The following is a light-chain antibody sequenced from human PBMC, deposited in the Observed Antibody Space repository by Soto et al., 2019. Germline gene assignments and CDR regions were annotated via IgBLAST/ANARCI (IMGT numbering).Light chain of an antibody. V-gene: IGLV4-69*01. Sequence: QPVLTQSPSASASLGASVKLTCTLSSGHSSYAIAWHQQQPEKGPRFLMKLKSDGSHIKGDGIPDRFSGSSSGAERYLTISSLHSEDEADYYCQTWGTGIRVFGGGTKLTVL. CDR1: SGHSSYA. CDR2: LKSDGSH. J-gene: IGLJ2*01. CDR3: QTWGTGIRV.